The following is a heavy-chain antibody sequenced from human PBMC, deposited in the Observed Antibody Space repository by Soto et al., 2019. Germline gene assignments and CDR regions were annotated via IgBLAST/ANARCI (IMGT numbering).Heavy chain of an antibody. D-gene: IGHD2-2*01. CDR1: GFTFSSYA. Sequence: QVQLVESGGGVVQPGRSLRLSCAASGFTFSSYAMHWVRQAPGKGLEWVAVISYDGSNKYYADSVKGRFTISRDNFKNTLYLQMNSLRAEDTAVYYCARDSLIVVVPAAMDLTWGGPFDYWGQGTLVTVSS. J-gene: IGHJ4*02. CDR2: ISYDGSNK. CDR3: ARDSLIVVVPAAMDLTWGGPFDY. V-gene: IGHV3-30-3*01.